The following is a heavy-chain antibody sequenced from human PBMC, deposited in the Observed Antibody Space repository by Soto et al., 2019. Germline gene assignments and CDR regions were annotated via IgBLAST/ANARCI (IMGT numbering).Heavy chain of an antibody. D-gene: IGHD5-18*01. Sequence: EVQLVESGGGLVQPGGSLRLSCAASGFTFRTYWLSWVRQVPGKGLEWVANINLDGSEKNYVDSVKGRFTISRDNARNSLYLQMSSLSAEDTALYYCARDGSTSWYSYDYHAMDVWGQGTPVTVSS. CDR1: GFTFRTYW. V-gene: IGHV3-7*05. CDR3: ARDGSTSWYSYDYHAMDV. J-gene: IGHJ6*02. CDR2: INLDGSEK.